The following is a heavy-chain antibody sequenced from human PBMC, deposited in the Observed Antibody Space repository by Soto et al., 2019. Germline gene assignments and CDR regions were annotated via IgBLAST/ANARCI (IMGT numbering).Heavy chain of an antibody. D-gene: IGHD1-1*01. CDR2: ISGSGGST. CDR3: ARELLGYGNAYYYYYGMAV. CDR1: GVTFSSYA. J-gene: IGHJ6*02. V-gene: IGHV3-23*01. Sequence: GGSLRLSCAASGVTFSSYAMSWVRQAPGKGLEWVSAISGSGGSTYYADSVKGRFTISRDNSKNTLYLQMNSLRDEDTAVYYCARELLGYGNAYYYYYGMAVWGQGTTVTVSS.